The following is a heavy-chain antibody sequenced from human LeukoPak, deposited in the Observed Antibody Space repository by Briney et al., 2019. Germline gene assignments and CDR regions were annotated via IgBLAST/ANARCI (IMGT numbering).Heavy chain of an antibody. J-gene: IGHJ3*02. CDR3: ASLVVPGDHDAFDI. V-gene: IGHV3-20*04. Sequence: TGGSLRLSCAASGFTFDDYGMTWVRQGPGKGLEWVCGINWNGGSTVYADSVKGRFTISRDNAKNSLYLQMNSLRAEDTALYYCASLVVPGDHDAFDIWGQGTMVTVSS. CDR2: INWNGGST. CDR1: GFTFDDYG. D-gene: IGHD2-2*01.